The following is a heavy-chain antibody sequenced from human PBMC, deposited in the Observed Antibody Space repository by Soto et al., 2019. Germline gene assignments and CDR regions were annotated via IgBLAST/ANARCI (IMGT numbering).Heavy chain of an antibody. D-gene: IGHD3-3*01. Sequence: LRLSCAASGFTFSSYAMHWVRQAPGKGLEWVAVISYDGSNEYYADSVKGRFTISRDNSKNTLYLQVNSLRAEDTAMYYCTRETMTIRLYFDYWGQGALVTVSS. J-gene: IGHJ4*02. CDR1: GFTFSSYA. V-gene: IGHV3-30-3*01. CDR2: ISYDGSNE. CDR3: TRETMTIRLYFDY.